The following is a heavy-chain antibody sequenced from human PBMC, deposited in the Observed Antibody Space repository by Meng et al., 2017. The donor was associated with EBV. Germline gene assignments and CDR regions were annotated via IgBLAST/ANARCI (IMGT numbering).Heavy chain of an antibody. V-gene: IGHV1-2*06. CDR1: RHTATRCH. CDR3: ARVGISVAGTGDY. J-gene: IGHJ4*02. CDR2: INPDNCSS. D-gene: IGHD6-19*01. Sequence: VAAEAAGQMPQASVKGSGNASRHTATRCHRHWLRQGLGRGRECMPRINPDNCSSNYAQKVQGTVTMTRDTSIITAYMELSRLRSDDTSVYYCARVGISVAGTGDYWGQGTLVTVSS.